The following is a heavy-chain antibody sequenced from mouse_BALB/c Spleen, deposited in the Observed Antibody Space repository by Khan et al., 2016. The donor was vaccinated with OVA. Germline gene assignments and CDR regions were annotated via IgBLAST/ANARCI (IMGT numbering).Heavy chain of an antibody. CDR2: ISPGSGDT. V-gene: IGHV1-77*01. D-gene: IGHD1-2*01. CDR3: ARRNYFGYTFAY. J-gene: IGHJ3*01. Sequence: QVQLQQPGAELARPGASVKLSCTASGYTFTDYYINWVKQRTGQGLEWIGEISPGSGDTYYNERFMGKATLTADKSSSTAYMQLSRLTSEASAVYFCARRNYFGYTFAYWGQGTLVTVSA. CDR1: GYTFTDYY.